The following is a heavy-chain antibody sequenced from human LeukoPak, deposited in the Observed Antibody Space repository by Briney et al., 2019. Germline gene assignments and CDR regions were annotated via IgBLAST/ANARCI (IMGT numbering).Heavy chain of an antibody. Sequence: PGGSLRLSCAASGFTFSNAWMSWARQAPGKGLEWVGRIKSKTDGGTTDYAAPVKGRFTISRDDSKNTLYLQMNSLKTEDTAVYYCTTGYDYVWGSYVAAFDIWGQGTMVTVSS. J-gene: IGHJ3*02. CDR3: TTGYDYVWGSYVAAFDI. D-gene: IGHD3-16*01. CDR1: GFTFSNAW. V-gene: IGHV3-15*01. CDR2: IKSKTDGGTT.